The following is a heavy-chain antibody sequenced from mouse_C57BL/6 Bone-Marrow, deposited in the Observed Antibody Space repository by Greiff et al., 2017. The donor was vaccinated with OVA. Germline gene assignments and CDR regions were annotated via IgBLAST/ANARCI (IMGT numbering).Heavy chain of an antibody. V-gene: IGHV5-6*01. D-gene: IGHD2-5*01. CDR3: ARHPLYNSNYDWFAY. Sequence: EVQLKESGGDLVKPGGSLKLSCAASGFTFSSYGMSWVRQTPDKRLEWVATISSGGSYTYYPDSVTGRFTISRAHAQNTLDLQMVNLKSKYTASYDCARHPLYNSNYDWFAYWGQGTLVTVSA. CDR2: ISSGGSYT. CDR1: GFTFSSYG. J-gene: IGHJ3*01.